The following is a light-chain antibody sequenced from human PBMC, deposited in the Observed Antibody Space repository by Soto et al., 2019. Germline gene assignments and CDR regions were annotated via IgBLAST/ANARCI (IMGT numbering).Light chain of an antibody. Sequence: QSVLAPPSSLSGAPGQAITISCTGHSSEGGGYNYVSWYQHHPGKAPKLMIYDVSNRPSGVSNRFSGSKSGNTASLSISGLQPEDEADYYCSSYRTSNTRQIVCGTGTKVTVL. CDR3: SSYRTSNTRQIV. CDR1: SSEGGGYNY. V-gene: IGLV2-14*03. CDR2: DVS. J-gene: IGLJ1*01.